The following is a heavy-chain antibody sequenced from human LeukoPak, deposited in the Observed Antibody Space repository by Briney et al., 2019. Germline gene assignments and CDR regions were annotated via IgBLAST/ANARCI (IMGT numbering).Heavy chain of an antibody. Sequence: PGGSLRLSCAASGFTFSSYAMHWVRQAPGKGLEWVAVISYDGSNKYYADSVKGRFTISRDNSKNTLYLQMNSLRAEDTAVYYCARARVPHYYGSLDYWGQGTLVTVSS. D-gene: IGHD3-10*01. CDR1: GFTFSSYA. V-gene: IGHV3-30*04. CDR2: ISYDGSNK. CDR3: ARARVPHYYGSLDY. J-gene: IGHJ4*02.